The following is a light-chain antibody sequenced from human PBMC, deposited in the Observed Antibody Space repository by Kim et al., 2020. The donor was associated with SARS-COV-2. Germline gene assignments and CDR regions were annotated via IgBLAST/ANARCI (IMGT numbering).Light chain of an antibody. Sequence: LSPGERVILSCRARQGVAHNHLAWFPQEPGQAPRLLIYGTSSRATGIPDRFSGSGSGTDFTLTISRLEPEDSAVYYCQQYDRPPYTFGQGTKLEI. CDR3: QQYDRPPYT. CDR1: QGVAHNH. J-gene: IGKJ2*01. CDR2: GTS. V-gene: IGKV3-20*01.